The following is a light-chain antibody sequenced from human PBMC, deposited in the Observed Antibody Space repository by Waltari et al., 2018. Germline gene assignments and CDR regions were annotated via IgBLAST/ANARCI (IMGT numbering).Light chain of an antibody. CDR1: IDDVGGYNY. J-gene: IGLJ3*02. Sequence: QSALTQPPSASGSPGQSVTISCTGTIDDVGGYNYVSWYQQHPGKAPKLMIYDVTKRPSGGPDRCSGSKSGNTASLTVSGLQAEDEADYYCSSYAGSNTWVFVGGTKLTVL. V-gene: IGLV2-8*01. CDR2: DVT. CDR3: SSYAGSNTWV.